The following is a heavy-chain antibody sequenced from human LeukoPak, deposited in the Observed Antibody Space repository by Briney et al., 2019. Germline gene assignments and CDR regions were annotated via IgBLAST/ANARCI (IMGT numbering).Heavy chain of an antibody. Sequence: SETLSLTCAVYGGSFSGYYWSWIRRPPGKGLEWIGEINHSGSTNYNPSLKSRVTISVDTSKNQFSLKLSSVTAADTAVYYCARRQQLVWGYWGQGTLVTVSS. V-gene: IGHV4-34*01. D-gene: IGHD6-13*01. CDR2: INHSGST. J-gene: IGHJ4*02. CDR1: GGSFSGYY. CDR3: ARRQQLVWGY.